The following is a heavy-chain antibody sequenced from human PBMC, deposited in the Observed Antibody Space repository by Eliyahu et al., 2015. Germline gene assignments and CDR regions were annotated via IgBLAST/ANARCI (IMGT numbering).Heavy chain of an antibody. CDR2: ISYDGSNK. Sequence: QVQLVESGGGVVQPGRSLRLSCAASGFXFXSYGMHWVRQAPGKGLEWVAVISYDGSNKYYADSVKGRFTISRDNSKNTLYLQMNSLRAEDTAVYYCAKLASPRGLRYGMDVWGQGTTVTVSS. D-gene: IGHD5-12*01. J-gene: IGHJ6*02. V-gene: IGHV3-30*18. CDR1: GFXFXSYG. CDR3: AKLASPRGLRYGMDV.